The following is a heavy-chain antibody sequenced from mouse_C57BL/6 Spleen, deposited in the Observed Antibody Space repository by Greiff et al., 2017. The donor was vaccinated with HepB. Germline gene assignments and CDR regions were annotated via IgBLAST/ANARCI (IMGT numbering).Heavy chain of an antibody. V-gene: IGHV1-59*01. Sequence: QVQLQQPGAELVRPGTSVKLSCKASGYTFTSYWMHWVKQRPGQGLEWIGVIDPSDSYTNYNQKFKGKATLTVDTSSSTAYMQRSSLTSEDSAVYYCARMDYGSSYWYFDDWGKGTTVTVSS. CDR1: GYTFTSYW. J-gene: IGHJ1*03. CDR3: ARMDYGSSYWYFDD. D-gene: IGHD1-1*01. CDR2: IDPSDSYT.